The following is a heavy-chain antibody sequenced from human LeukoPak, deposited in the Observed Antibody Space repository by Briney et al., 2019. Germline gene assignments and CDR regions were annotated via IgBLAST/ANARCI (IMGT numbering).Heavy chain of an antibody. Sequence: PSETLSLTCTVSGGSISSYYWSWIRQPPGKGLEWIGYVFHSGSTNYNPSLKSRVTISVDTSKNQFSLKLSSVTAADTAVYYCARVAYCSSNSCLYYFDYWGQGTLVTVSS. CDR3: ARVAYCSSNSCLYYFDY. V-gene: IGHV4-59*08. CDR1: GGSISSYY. J-gene: IGHJ4*02. CDR2: VFHSGST. D-gene: IGHD2-2*01.